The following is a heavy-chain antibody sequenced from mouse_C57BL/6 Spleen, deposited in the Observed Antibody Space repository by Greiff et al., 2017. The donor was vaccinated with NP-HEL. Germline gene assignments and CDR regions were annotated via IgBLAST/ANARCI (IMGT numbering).Heavy chain of an antibody. V-gene: IGHV1-39*01. CDR3: RLYDYDPFYYAMDY. J-gene: IGHJ4*01. D-gene: IGHD2-4*01. Sequence: EVQLQQSGPELVKPGASVKISCKASGYSFTDYNMNWVKQSNGKSLEWIGVINPNYGTTSYNQKFKGKATLTVDQSSSTAYMQLNSLTSEDSAVYYCRLYDYDPFYYAMDYWGQGTSVTVSS. CDR1: GYSFTDYN. CDR2: INPNYGTT.